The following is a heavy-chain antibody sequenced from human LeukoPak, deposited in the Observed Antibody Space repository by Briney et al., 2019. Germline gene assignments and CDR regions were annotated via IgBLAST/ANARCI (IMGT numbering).Heavy chain of an antibody. CDR3: ARASSYSSSWYFDY. Sequence: PSETLSLTCTVSGGSISSYFWSWIRQPAGKGLEWIGRIYASGTTNYNPSLKSRVTISVDTSKNQFSLKLSSVTAADTAVYYCARASSYSSSWYFDYWGQGTLVTVSS. J-gene: IGHJ4*02. V-gene: IGHV4-4*07. D-gene: IGHD6-13*01. CDR1: GGSISSYF. CDR2: IYASGTT.